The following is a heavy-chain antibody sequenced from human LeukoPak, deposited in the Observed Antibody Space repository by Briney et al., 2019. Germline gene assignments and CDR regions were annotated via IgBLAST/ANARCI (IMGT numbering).Heavy chain of an antibody. CDR1: GFIFSDYS. CDR3: ARGSYD. CDR2: ISSSSTYI. V-gene: IGHV3-21*04. J-gene: IGHJ4*02. D-gene: IGHD1-26*01. Sequence: GGSLRLSCTASGFIFSDYSMIWVRQAPGKGLEWVSSISSSSTYIYYADLVKGRFTTSRDNAKNSLYLQMNSLRAEDTAVYYCARGSYDWGQGTLVTVSS.